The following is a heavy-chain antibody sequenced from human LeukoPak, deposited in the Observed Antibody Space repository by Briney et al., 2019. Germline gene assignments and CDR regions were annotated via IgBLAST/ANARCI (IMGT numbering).Heavy chain of an antibody. D-gene: IGHD3-22*01. CDR1: GFTFDDYG. Sequence: PGGSLRLSCAASGFTFDDYGMSWVRQAPGKGLEWVSGINWNGGSTGYADSVKGRFTISRDNAKNSLYLQVNSLRAEDTALYYCARVRDSSGYYYYFDYWGQGTLVTVSS. CDR3: ARVRDSSGYYYYFDY. J-gene: IGHJ4*02. V-gene: IGHV3-20*04. CDR2: INWNGGST.